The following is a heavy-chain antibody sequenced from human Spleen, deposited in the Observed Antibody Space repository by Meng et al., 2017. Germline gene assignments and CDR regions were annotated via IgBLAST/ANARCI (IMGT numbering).Heavy chain of an antibody. V-gene: IGHV4-34*01. J-gene: IGHJ4*02. Sequence: SETLSLTCGVYSGSFSGYYWTWIRQPPGKGLEWIGEIIHGGSANYNPSLKSRVTISVDTSKNQFSLKLSSVTAADSAVYYCARGPTTMAHDFDYWGQGTLVTVSS. CDR2: IIHGGSA. CDR3: ARGPTTMAHDFDY. D-gene: IGHD4-11*01. CDR1: SGSFSGYY.